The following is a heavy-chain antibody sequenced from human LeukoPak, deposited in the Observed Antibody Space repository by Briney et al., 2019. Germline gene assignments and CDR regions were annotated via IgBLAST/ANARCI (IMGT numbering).Heavy chain of an antibody. J-gene: IGHJ5*02. D-gene: IGHD3-10*01. CDR3: ARAGAWQIDP. V-gene: IGHV4-34*01. CDR2: INHSGST. CDR1: GGSFSGYY. Sequence: PSETLSLTCAVYGGSFSGYYWSWIRQPPGKGLEWIGEINHSGSTNYNPSLKSRVTISVDTSKNQFSLKLSSVTTADTAVYYCARAGAWQIDPWGQGTLVTVSS.